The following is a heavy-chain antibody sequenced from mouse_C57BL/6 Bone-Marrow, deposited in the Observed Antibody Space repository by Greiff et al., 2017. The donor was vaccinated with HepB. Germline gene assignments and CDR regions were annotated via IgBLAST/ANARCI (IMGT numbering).Heavy chain of an antibody. CDR1: GFNIKDDY. V-gene: IGHV14-4*01. CDR2: IDPENGDT. D-gene: IGHD2-5*01. Sequence: VQLQQPGAELVRPGASVKLSCTASGFNIKDDYMHWVKQRPEQGLEWIGWIDPENGDTEYASKFQGKATITADTSSNTAYLQLSSLTSEDTAVYYCTLYYSNYDAYWGQGTLVTVSA. J-gene: IGHJ3*01. CDR3: TLYYSNYDAY.